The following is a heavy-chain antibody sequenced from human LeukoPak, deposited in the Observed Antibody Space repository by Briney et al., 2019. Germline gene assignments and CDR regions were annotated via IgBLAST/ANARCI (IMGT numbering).Heavy chain of an antibody. D-gene: IGHD2-15*01. CDR3: ARALGYCSGGSCTRGYNWFDP. J-gene: IGHJ5*02. V-gene: IGHV4-39*02. Sequence: SETLSLTCTVSGGSISSGDYYWSWIRQPPGKGLEWIGSIYYGGNTYYNPSLKSRVTISVDTSMNHFSLKLSFVTTADTAVYYCARALGYCSGGSCTRGYNWFDPWGQGTLVTVPS. CDR1: GGSISSGDYY. CDR2: IYYGGNT.